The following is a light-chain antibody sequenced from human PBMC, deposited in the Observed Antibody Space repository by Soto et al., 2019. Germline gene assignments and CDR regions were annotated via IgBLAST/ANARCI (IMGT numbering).Light chain of an antibody. J-gene: IGLJ1*01. Sequence: PGPSMPXCGTDTRSRIGACNYVSWYQQHPGKAPKLLIYEVTNRPSGVSDRFSGSKSGTTASMTISGLQAEDEANYYCNSYTTLSNRGFGTGTKV. CDR2: EVT. CDR3: NSYTTLSNRG. V-gene: IGLV2-14*01. CDR1: RSRIGACNY.